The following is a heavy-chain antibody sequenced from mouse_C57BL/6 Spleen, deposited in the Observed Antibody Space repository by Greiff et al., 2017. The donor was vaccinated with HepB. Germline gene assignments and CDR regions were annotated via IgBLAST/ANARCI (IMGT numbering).Heavy chain of an antibody. CDR2: IHPNSGST. CDR1: GYTFTSYW. V-gene: IGHV1-64*01. D-gene: IGHD1-1*01. CDR3: ARSDYYGSSYHYAMDY. Sequence: QVQLQQPGAELVKPGASVKLSCKASGYTFTSYWMHWVKQRPGQGLEWIGMIHPNSGSTNYNEKFKSKATLTVDKSSSTAYMQLSSLTSEDSAVYYCARSDYYGSSYHYAMDYWGQGTSVTVSS. J-gene: IGHJ4*01.